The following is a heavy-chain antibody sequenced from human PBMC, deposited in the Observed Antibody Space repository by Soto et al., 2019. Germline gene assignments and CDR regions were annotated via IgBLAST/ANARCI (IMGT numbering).Heavy chain of an antibody. CDR1: GFTFSSYA. D-gene: IGHD6-19*01. V-gene: IGHV3-23*01. CDR3: AKQADLSSAYYYGMDV. CDR2: ISGSGGST. J-gene: IGHJ6*02. Sequence: LRLSCAASGFTFSSYAMSWVRQAPGKGLEWVSAISGSGGSTYYADSVKGRFTISRDNSKNTLYLQMNSLRAEDTAVYYCAKQADLSSAYYYGMDVWGQGTTVTVSS.